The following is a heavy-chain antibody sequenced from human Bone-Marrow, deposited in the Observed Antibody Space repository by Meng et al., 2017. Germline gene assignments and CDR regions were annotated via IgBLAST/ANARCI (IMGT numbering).Heavy chain of an antibody. CDR2: INPKSGDT. V-gene: IGHV1-2*06. J-gene: IGHJ4*02. D-gene: IGHD6-19*01. CDR1: GYNFPDYY. Sequence: ASVKVSCKPSGYNFPDYYIHWVRRAPGQGLEWMGRINPKSGDTHYAQKFQARVTMTGDTSTSTAYMELSGLRSDDTAMYYCARYGDISGAGKLFGDYWGQGTLVTVSS. CDR3: ARYGDISGAGKLFGDY.